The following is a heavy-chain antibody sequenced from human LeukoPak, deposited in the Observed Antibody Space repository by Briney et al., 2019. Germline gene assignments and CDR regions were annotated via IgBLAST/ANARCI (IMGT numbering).Heavy chain of an antibody. CDR2: INTNTGNT. V-gene: IGHV1-18*01. CDR3: ARGVSGVTPP. CDR1: GYTFTSYD. Sequence: ASVKVSCKTSGYTFTSYDIIWVRQAPGQGPEWLGWINTNTGNTHYAQSLQDRVTLTTDTSTSTAYMELRSLKSDDTAVYYCARGVSGVTPPWGQGTLVIVSS. J-gene: IGHJ5*02. D-gene: IGHD4-23*01.